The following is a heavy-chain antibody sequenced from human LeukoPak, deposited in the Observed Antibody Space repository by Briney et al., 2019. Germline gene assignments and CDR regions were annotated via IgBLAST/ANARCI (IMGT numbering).Heavy chain of an antibody. J-gene: IGHJ5*02. CDR1: GGSISSSSYY. D-gene: IGHD1-26*01. Sequence: SETLSLTCTVSGGSISSSSYYWGWIRQPPGKGLEWIGSIYYSGSTYYNPSLKSRVTISVDTSKNQFSLKLSSVTAADTAVYYCARGAGGSFLGGEDWFDPWGQGTLVTVSS. CDR3: ARGAGGSFLGGEDWFDP. V-gene: IGHV4-39*07. CDR2: IYYSGST.